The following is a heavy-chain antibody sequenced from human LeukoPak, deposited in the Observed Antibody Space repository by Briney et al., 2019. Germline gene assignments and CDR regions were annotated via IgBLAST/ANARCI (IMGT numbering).Heavy chain of an antibody. CDR1: GFTFSTYS. J-gene: IGHJ4*02. D-gene: IGHD3-3*01. CDR2: ISSSSSII. CDR3: ARGIDFWGGFDY. V-gene: IGHV3-48*01. Sequence: GGSLRLSCAASGFTFSTYSMNWVRQAPGKGLEWVSYISSSSSIIYYADSVKGRFTISRDNAKNSLYLQMNSLRAEDTAVYYCARGIDFWGGFDYWGQGTLVTVSS.